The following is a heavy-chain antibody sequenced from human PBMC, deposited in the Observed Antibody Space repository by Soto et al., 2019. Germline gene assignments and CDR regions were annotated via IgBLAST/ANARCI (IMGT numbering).Heavy chain of an antibody. V-gene: IGHV4-4*02. CDR2: IYHSGST. CDR1: GGSISSSNW. J-gene: IGHJ4*02. CDR3: ARAAAAGTTLDY. Sequence: QVQLQESGPGLVKPSGTLSLTCAVSGGSISSSNWWSWVRQPPGKGLEWIGEIYHSGSTNYNPSLTSRVPIPVDKSKNQFSLKLSSVTAADTAVYYCARAAAAGTTLDYWGQGTLVTVSS. D-gene: IGHD6-13*01.